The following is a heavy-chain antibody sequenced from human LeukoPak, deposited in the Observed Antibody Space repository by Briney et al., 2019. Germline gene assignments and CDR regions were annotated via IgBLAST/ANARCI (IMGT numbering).Heavy chain of an antibody. CDR2: IYYSGST. V-gene: IGHV4-39*01. D-gene: IGHD6-13*01. J-gene: IGHJ4*02. CDR1: GGSISSSSYY. CDR3: ARQKRAAGSTGFEY. Sequence: PSETLSLTCTVSGGSISSSSYYWGWIRQPPGKGLEWIGSIYYSGSTYYNPSLKSRVTISVDTSKNQFSLKLNSVTAADTAVYYCARQKRAAGSTGFEYWGQGALVTVSS.